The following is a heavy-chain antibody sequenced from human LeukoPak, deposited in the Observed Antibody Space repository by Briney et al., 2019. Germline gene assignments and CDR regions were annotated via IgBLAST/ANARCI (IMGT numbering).Heavy chain of an antibody. Sequence: GGSLRLSCAASGFAFSSHAMTWVRQAQGKGLEWVSAISISGDRTYYAHSVKGRFTISRDNSKNTVYLQMNSLRAEDTAVYYCTTGNWGPHWGQGTLVTVSS. CDR2: ISISGDRT. CDR1: GFAFSSHA. V-gene: IGHV3-23*01. CDR3: TTGNWGPH. D-gene: IGHD7-27*01. J-gene: IGHJ4*02.